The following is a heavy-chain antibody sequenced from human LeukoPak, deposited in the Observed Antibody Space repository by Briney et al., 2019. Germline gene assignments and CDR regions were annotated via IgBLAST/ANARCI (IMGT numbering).Heavy chain of an antibody. CDR1: GGTFSSYA. D-gene: IGHD2-2*01. CDR2: IIPIFGTA. CDR3: ARDTPAAMDGSWYYFDY. Sequence: GASVKVSCKASGGTFSSYAISWVRQAPGQGLEWMGGIIPIFGTANYAQKFQGRVTITADESTSTAYMELSSLRSEDTAVYYCARDTPAAMDGSWYYFDYWGQGTLVTVSS. V-gene: IGHV1-69*13. J-gene: IGHJ4*02.